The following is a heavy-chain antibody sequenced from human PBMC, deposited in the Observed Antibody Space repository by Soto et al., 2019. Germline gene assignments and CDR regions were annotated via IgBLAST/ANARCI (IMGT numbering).Heavy chain of an antibody. D-gene: IGHD3-22*01. J-gene: IGHJ4*02. CDR3: AREGRLYYYDSSGYYFDY. CDR1: GFTVSSNY. V-gene: IGHV3-53*01. Sequence: GESLKISCAASGFTVSSNYMSWVRQAPGKGLEWVSVIYSGGSTYYADSVKGRFTISRDNSKNTLYLQMNSLRAEDTAVYYCAREGRLYYYDSSGYYFDYWGQGTLVTVSS. CDR2: IYSGGST.